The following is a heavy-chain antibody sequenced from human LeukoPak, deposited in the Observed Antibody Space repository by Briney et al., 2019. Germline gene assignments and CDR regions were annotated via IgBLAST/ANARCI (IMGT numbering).Heavy chain of an antibody. D-gene: IGHD3-3*01. J-gene: IGHJ4*02. V-gene: IGHV3-11*01. CDR2: ISSSGSTI. CDR1: GFTLSDYY. Sequence: GGSLRLSCAASGFTLSDYYMSWIRQAPGKGLEWVSYISSSGSTIYYADSVKGRFTISRDNAKNSLYLQMNSLRAEDTAVYYCARRDDFWSGTLDYWGQGTLVTVSS. CDR3: ARRDDFWSGTLDY.